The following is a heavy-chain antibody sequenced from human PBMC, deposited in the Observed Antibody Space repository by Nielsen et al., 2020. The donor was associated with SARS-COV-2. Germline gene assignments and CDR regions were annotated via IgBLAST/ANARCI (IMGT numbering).Heavy chain of an antibody. V-gene: IGHV4-4*02. CDR3: ARVRDNGYYFDL. CDR2: VSHSGSI. CDR1: GGSVSSNDW. D-gene: IGHD1-1*01. J-gene: IGHJ4*02. Sequence: SETLSLTCAVSGGSVSSNDWWTWVRQSPGKGLEWIGEVSHSGSINYNPSLKSRVTLSMDKSKRQFSLRLVSVTASDTARYYCARVRDNGYYFDLWGQGAPVTVSS.